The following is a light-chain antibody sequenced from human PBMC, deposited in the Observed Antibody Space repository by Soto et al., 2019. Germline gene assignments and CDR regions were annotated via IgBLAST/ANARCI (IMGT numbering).Light chain of an antibody. CDR1: ESVSIN. Sequence: EVVLTQSPATLSLSPGERASLSCRASESVSINLAWYQQKPGQAPRLLIYDASNRATGIPARFSGSGSGTDFTLTISSLEPEDFAIYYCQQRKKWPITFGQGTRLENK. V-gene: IGKV3-11*01. CDR2: DAS. J-gene: IGKJ5*01. CDR3: QQRKKWPIT.